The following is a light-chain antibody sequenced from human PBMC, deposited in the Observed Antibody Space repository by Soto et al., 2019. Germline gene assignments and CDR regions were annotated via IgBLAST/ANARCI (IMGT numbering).Light chain of an antibody. CDR1: QGIGVN. CDR2: AAS. V-gene: IGKV1-27*01. J-gene: IGKJ4*01. Sequence: DIQMTQSPSSLSASLGDRVTITCRASQGIGVNFAWFQQKPGNAPKLLIYAASTLQPGVASRFSGSGSGTDFNITVSSLQPEDVATYYCQKYNSAPLTFGGGTRVEIK. CDR3: QKYNSAPLT.